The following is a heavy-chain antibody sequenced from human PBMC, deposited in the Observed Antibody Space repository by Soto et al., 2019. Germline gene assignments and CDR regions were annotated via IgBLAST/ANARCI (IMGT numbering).Heavy chain of an antibody. D-gene: IGHD5-12*01. V-gene: IGHV3-23*01. CDR2: ISGSGGST. CDR1: GFTFSSYA. CDR3: AKSNRKMATIAVYFDY. J-gene: IGHJ4*02. Sequence: GESLKISCAASGFTFSSYAMSWVRQAPGKGLEWVSAISGSGGSTYYADSVKGRFTISRDNSKNTLYLQMNSLRAEDTAVYYCAKSNRKMATIAVYFDYWGQGTLVTVSS.